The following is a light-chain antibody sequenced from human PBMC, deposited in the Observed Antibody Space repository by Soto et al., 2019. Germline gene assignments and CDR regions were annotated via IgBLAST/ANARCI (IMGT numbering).Light chain of an antibody. V-gene: IGKV3-15*01. J-gene: IGKJ4*01. CDR2: GAS. CDR3: QQYNSWPLT. Sequence: EIVMTHSPATLYVSPWERATLSCRASQSVGSSLAWYQRKPGQAPRLLIYGASTRATGIPATFSGSGSGTEFTLTISSLQSEDFAVYYCQQYNSWPLTFGGGTKVDI. CDR1: QSVGSS.